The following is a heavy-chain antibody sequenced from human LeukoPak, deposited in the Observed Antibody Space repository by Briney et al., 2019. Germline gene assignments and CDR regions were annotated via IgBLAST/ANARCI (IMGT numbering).Heavy chain of an antibody. CDR3: VRDSGYDSSGYELDY. V-gene: IGHV1-69*05. CDR1: GGTFSSYA. Sequence: SVKVSCKASGGTFSSYAISWVRQAPGQGLEWMGRIIPIFGTANYAQKFQGRVTITTDESTSTAYMELSSLRSEDTAVYYCVRDSGYDSSGYELDYWGQGTLVTVSS. CDR2: IIPIFGTA. J-gene: IGHJ4*02. D-gene: IGHD3-22*01.